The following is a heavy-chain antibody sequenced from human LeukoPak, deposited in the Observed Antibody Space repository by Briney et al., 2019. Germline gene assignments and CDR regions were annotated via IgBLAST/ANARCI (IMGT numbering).Heavy chain of an antibody. CDR2: IYSGGST. J-gene: IGHJ4*02. CDR3: ARGGVTTVVRGDYFDY. D-gene: IGHD4-23*01. CDR1: GFTVSSNY. V-gene: IGHV3-66*01. Sequence: GGSLRLSCAASGFTVSSNYMSWVRQAPGKGLEWVSVIYSGGSTNYADSVKGRFTISRDNSKNTLYLQMNSLRAEDTAVYYCARGGVTTVVRGDYFDYWGQGTLVTVSS.